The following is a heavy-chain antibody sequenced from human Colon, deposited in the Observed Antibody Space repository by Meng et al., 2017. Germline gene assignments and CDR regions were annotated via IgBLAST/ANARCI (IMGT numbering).Heavy chain of an antibody. CDR3: AREGIAVAGMSTWGTFDY. J-gene: IGHJ4*02. Sequence: GGSLRLSCAASGFTFDAYAIHWVRQAPGKGLECVSLIRWDGGSTYYADSVKGRFTISRDNSKNSLYLQMNSLRAEDTALYYCAREGIAVAGMSTWGTFDYWGQGTLVTSPQ. CDR1: GFTFDAYA. V-gene: IGHV3-43D*04. D-gene: IGHD6-19*01. CDR2: IRWDGGST.